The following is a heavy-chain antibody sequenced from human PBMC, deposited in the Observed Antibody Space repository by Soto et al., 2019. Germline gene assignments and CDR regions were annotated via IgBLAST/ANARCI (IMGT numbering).Heavy chain of an antibody. J-gene: IGHJ4*02. D-gene: IGHD2-21*02. CDR3: ARAVIYCTDCYSPSAAIDY. Sequence: QVRLVQSGAEVKKPGASVKVSCKASGYPFTAYAITWMRQAPGEGLEWMGWINTYKGDTDYVHKLQGRVTLTADTSTVTAYKELRRPRPDDTAVYFWARAVIYCTDCYSPSAAIDYWGKGTLVTVSS. CDR2: INTYKGDT. CDR1: GYPFTAYA. V-gene: IGHV1-18*04.